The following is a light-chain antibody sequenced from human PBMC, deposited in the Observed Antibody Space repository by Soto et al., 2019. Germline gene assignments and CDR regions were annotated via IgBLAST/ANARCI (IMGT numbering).Light chain of an antibody. V-gene: IGLV3-1*01. J-gene: IGLJ2*01. CDR1: TLGSKF. CDR3: QAWDSGTVV. CDR2: EDT. Sequence: SYELTQPPSVSVSPGQTANGTCSGNTLGSKFVFWYQQKAGQSPMVVIYEDTKRPSGIPERFSGSNSGNTATLTISGTQAMDEADFYCQAWDSGTVVFGGATKVTVL.